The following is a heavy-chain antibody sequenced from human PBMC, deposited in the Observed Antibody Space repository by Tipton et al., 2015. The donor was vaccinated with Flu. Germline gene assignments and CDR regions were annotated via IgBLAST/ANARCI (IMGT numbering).Heavy chain of an antibody. CDR3: ARERDHTSYDFWSGSTAYFDY. D-gene: IGHD3-3*01. V-gene: IGHV3-7*03. Sequence: SLRLSCAASGFGFTEYWMSWVRQAPGKGLEWVANIKQDGSEKYFVDSVKGRFTISRDNSKKSVYLQMDSLRAEDTAVYYCARERDHTSYDFWSGSTAYFDYWGQGILVTVSS. CDR1: GFGFTEYW. CDR2: IKQDGSEK. J-gene: IGHJ4*02.